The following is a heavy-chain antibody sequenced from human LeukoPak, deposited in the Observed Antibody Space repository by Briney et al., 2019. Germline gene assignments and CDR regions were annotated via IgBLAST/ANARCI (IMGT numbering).Heavy chain of an antibody. CDR2: ISDSGSTI. D-gene: IGHD2-8*01. CDR3: ARDSQPYCSNGICYTKYNWFDP. CDR1: GFTFSTYE. Sequence: GGSLRLSCAASGFTFSTYEMNWVRKAPGKGLEWVSYISDSGSTIYYADSVKGRFTSSRDNAKNSLFLQMNSLRAEDTAVYYCARDSQPYCSNGICYTKYNWFDPWGQGTLVTVSS. V-gene: IGHV3-48*03. J-gene: IGHJ5*02.